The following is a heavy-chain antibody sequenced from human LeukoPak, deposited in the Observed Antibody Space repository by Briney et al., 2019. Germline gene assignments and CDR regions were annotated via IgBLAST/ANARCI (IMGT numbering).Heavy chain of an antibody. CDR3: AKGGGYYRYFDY. V-gene: IGHV3-23*01. J-gene: IGHJ4*02. CDR2: ISGSGGST. CDR1: GFTFSSYG. Sequence: PGGSLRLSCAASGFTFSSYGMHWVRQAPGKGLEWVSAISGSGGSTYYADSVKGRFTISRDNSKNTLYLQMNSLRVEDTAVYYCAKGGGYYRYFDYWGQGTLVTVSS. D-gene: IGHD3-22*01.